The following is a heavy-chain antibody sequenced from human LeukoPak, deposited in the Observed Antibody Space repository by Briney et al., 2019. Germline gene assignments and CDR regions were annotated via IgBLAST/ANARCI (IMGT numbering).Heavy chain of an antibody. CDR3: TRQITGFGELLSFDY. D-gene: IGHD3-10*02. CDR1: GFTFDDYA. CDR2: IKSKTDGGTT. J-gene: IGHJ4*02. Sequence: PGGSLRLSCAASGFTFDDYAMHWVRQAPGKGLEWVGRIKSKTDGGTTDYAAPVKGRFTISRDDSKNTLYLQMNSLKTEDTAVYYCTRQITGFGELLSFDYWGQGTLVTVSS. V-gene: IGHV3-15*01.